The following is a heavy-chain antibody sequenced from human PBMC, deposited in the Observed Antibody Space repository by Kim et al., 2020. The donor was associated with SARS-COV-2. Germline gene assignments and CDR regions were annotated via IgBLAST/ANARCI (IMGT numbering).Heavy chain of an antibody. Sequence: DYAVAVKSRITINPDTSKNQFSLQLNSVTPEDTAVYYCARVIASHPYFDYWGQGTLVTVSS. V-gene: IGHV6-1*01. J-gene: IGHJ4*02. CDR3: ARVIASHPYFDY. D-gene: IGHD6-6*01.